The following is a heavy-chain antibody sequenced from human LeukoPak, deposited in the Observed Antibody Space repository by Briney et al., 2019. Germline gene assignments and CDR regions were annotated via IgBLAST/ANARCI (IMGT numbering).Heavy chain of an antibody. CDR3: ARDPHRDQTIDY. D-gene: IGHD2-2*01. Sequence: SVKVSCKASGGTFSSYAISWVRQAPGQGLEWMGRIIPILGIANYAQKFQGRVTITADKSTSTAYMELSSLRSEDTAVYYCARDPHRDQTIDYWGQGTLVTVSS. J-gene: IGHJ4*02. V-gene: IGHV1-69*04. CDR2: IIPILGIA. CDR1: GGTFSSYA.